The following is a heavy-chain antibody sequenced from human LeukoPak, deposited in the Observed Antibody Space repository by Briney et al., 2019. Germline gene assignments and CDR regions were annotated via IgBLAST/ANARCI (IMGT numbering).Heavy chain of an antibody. J-gene: IGHJ6*02. CDR2: IKQDGSEK. CDR3: ARYRSPQAPILWFVDDYYYDMDV. Sequence: GGSLRLSCVASGFTFSNYWMSWVRQAPGKGLEWVANIKQDGSEKYYVDSLKGRFTISRDNAKNSLDLQMNSLRAEDTAVYFCARYRSPQAPILWFVDDYYYDMDVWGQGTTVTVSS. D-gene: IGHD3-10*01. CDR1: GFTFSNYW. V-gene: IGHV3-7*01.